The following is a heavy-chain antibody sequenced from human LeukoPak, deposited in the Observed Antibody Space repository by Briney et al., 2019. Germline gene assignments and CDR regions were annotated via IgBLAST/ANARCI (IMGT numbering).Heavy chain of an antibody. V-gene: IGHV3-74*01. J-gene: IGHJ4*02. CDR1: GFTFSNYW. Sequence: GGSLRLSCAASGFTFSNYWMHWVRRAPGKGLVWVSRINPDGSTTNYADSVMGRFTISRDNAKNTLYLQMNSLRAEDTAVYYCARGYSGSYRVDYWGQGTLVTVSS. D-gene: IGHD1-26*01. CDR3: ARGYSGSYRVDY. CDR2: INPDGSTT.